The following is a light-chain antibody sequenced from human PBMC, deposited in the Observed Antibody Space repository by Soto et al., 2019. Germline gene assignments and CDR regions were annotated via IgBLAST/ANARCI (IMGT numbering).Light chain of an antibody. V-gene: IGLV1-40*01. CDR2: GNS. Sequence: QSVLTQPPSVSGAPGQRVTISCTGTRANIGAGYDVHWYQQLPGTAPKLLIYGNSNRPSGVPHRFSGSKSGTSASLAITGLQAEDEADYYCQSYDNSLSGYVFGTGTKLTVL. J-gene: IGLJ1*01. CDR1: RANIGAGYD. CDR3: QSYDNSLSGYV.